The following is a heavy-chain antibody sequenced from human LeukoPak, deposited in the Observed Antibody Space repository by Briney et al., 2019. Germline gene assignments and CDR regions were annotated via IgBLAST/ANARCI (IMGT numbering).Heavy chain of an antibody. J-gene: IGHJ6*03. Sequence: ASVKVSCKASGYTFTGYYMHWVRQAPGQGLEWMGWINPNSGGTNYAQKFQGRVTMTRDTSISTAYMELSRLKSDDTAVYYCARPGSGCYFAYMDVWGKGTTVTVSS. CDR3: ARPGSGCYFAYMDV. CDR1: GYTFTGYY. CDR2: INPNSGGT. V-gene: IGHV1-2*02. D-gene: IGHD1-26*01.